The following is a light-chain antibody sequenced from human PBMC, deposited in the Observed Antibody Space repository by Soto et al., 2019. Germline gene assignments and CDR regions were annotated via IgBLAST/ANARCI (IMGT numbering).Light chain of an antibody. V-gene: IGKV4-1*01. CDR3: QQYIRWPLT. CDR1: QSILYSSNNKNY. CDR2: WAS. Sequence: DIVMTQSPDSLAVSMGERATINCKSSQSILYSSNNKNYLAWYQQKPGQPPKLLIYWASTRESGVPDRFSGSGSGTDFTLTISSLQSEDFAVYYCQQYIRWPLTFGGGTKVDIK. J-gene: IGKJ4*01.